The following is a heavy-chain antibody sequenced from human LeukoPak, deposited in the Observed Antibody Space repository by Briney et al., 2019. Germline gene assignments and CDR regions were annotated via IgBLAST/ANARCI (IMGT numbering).Heavy chain of an antibody. CDR2: IHTSGST. V-gene: IGHV4-4*07. Sequence: PSETLSLTCTFSGGSISSYYWSWVRQPAGKGLEWIGRIHTSGSTNYNPSLKSRVTMSVDTSKNQFSLKLSSVTAADTAVYYCAGARRLITMIVVVDAFDIWGQGTMVTVSS. CDR1: GGSISSYY. D-gene: IGHD3-22*01. CDR3: AGARRLITMIVVVDAFDI. J-gene: IGHJ3*02.